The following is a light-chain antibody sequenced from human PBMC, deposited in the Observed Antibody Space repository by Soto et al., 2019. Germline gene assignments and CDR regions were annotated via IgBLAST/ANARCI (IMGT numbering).Light chain of an antibody. CDR2: NND. CDR3: ATWADRVNARGV. V-gene: IGLV1-44*01. Sequence: QSVLTQPPSASGTPGQRVTISCSGSRSNIGNNAVSWYQQFPGTAPKHLIYNNDHRPSGVPDRFSGSKSGTSASLAISGLQSEDEADDYCATWADRVNARGVFGGGTKLTVL. CDR1: RSNIGNNA. J-gene: IGLJ3*02.